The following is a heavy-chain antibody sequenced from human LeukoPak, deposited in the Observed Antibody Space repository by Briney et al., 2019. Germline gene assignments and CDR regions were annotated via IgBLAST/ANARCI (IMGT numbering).Heavy chain of an antibody. J-gene: IGHJ3*02. CDR1: GFTFSSYS. CDR3: ARGFYSSSWQTNDAFDI. V-gene: IGHV3-21*01. D-gene: IGHD6-13*01. CDR2: ISSSSSYI. Sequence: GGSLRLSCAASGFTFSSYSMNWVRQAPGKGLEWVSSISSSSSYIYYADSVKGRFTISRDNAKNSLYLQMNSLRAEDTAVYYCARGFYSSSWQTNDAFDIWGQGTMATVSS.